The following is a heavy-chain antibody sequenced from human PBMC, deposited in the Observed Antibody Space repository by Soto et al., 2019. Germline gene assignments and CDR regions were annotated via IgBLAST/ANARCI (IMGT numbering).Heavy chain of an antibody. CDR1: GGSISSSSYY. V-gene: IGHV4-39*01. J-gene: IGHJ6*02. Sequence: SETLSLTCTVSGGSISSSSYYWGWIRQSPGKGLEWIGSIYYSGSTYYNPSLKSRVTISVDTSKNQFSLKLSSVTAADTAVYYFARQSSRDNWNYENYYYYGMDVWGQGTTVTVSS. CDR3: ARQSSRDNWNYENYYYYGMDV. CDR2: IYYSGST. D-gene: IGHD1-7*01.